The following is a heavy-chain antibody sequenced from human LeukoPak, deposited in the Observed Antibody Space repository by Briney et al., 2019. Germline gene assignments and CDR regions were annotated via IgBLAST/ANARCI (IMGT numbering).Heavy chain of an antibody. J-gene: IGHJ4*02. V-gene: IGHV4-4*07. CDR2: IYTTGNT. CDR1: GGSISSYY. CDR3: ARDARGWSGFDY. Sequence: SETLSLTCSVSGGSISSYYWSWIRQPAGKGREWIGRIYTTGNTDYNPSLKSRVTMSVDTSKNQFSLSLSSVTAADTAVYYCARDARGWSGFDYWGQGTLVTVSS. D-gene: IGHD3-3*01.